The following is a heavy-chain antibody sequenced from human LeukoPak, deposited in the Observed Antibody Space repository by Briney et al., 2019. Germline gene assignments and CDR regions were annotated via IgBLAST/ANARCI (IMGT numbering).Heavy chain of an antibody. CDR2: MHYSGST. Sequence: SETLSLTCTVSGGSISSYYWSWIRQPPGKGLEWIGYMHYSGSTNYNPSLKSRVTISVDTSKNQFSLKLTSVTAADTAVYYCAREGGPYRPLDYSGQGTLVTVAS. CDR3: AREGGPYRPLDY. J-gene: IGHJ4*02. V-gene: IGHV4-59*12. CDR1: GGSISSYY.